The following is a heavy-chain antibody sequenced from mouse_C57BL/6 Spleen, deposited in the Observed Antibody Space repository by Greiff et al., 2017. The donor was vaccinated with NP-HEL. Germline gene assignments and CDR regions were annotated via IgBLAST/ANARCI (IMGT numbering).Heavy chain of an antibody. V-gene: IGHV1-69*01. CDR2: IDPSDSYT. J-gene: IGHJ1*03. D-gene: IGHD3-3*01. Sequence: QVQLQQPGAELVMPGASVKLSCKASGYTFTSYWMHWVKQRPGQGLEWIGEIDPSDSYTNYNQKFKGKSTLTVDKSSSTAYMQLSSLTSEDSAVYSCARALLDRGWYFGVGGTGTTVTVSS. CDR1: GYTFTSYW. CDR3: ARALLDRGWYFGV.